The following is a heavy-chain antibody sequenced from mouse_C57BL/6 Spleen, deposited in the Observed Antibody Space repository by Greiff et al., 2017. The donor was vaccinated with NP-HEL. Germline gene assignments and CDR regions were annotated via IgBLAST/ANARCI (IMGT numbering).Heavy chain of an antibody. D-gene: IGHD1-1*01. CDR1: GFNIKDDY. Sequence: VQLQQSGAELVRPGASVKLSCTASGFNIKDDYMHWVKQRPEQGLEWIGWIDPENGDTEYASKFQGKATITADTSSNTAYLQLSSLTSEDTAVYYCKYYGSSWYFDVWGTGTTVTVSS. CDR3: KYYGSSWYFDV. CDR2: IDPENGDT. V-gene: IGHV14-4*01. J-gene: IGHJ1*03.